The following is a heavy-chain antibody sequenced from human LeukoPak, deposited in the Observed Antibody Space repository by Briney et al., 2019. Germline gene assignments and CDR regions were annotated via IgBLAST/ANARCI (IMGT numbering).Heavy chain of an antibody. D-gene: IGHD2-2*01. CDR2: ISASGGKT. CDR1: GFTFSSYA. Sequence: PGGSLRLSCAASGFTFSSYAMSWVRQAPGKGLEWVSSISASGGKTYDADSVKGRFTISRDNSKNTFYLDMNSLRADDTAVYYCAKTFGTIDPFEYWGQGTLVTVSS. V-gene: IGHV3-23*01. J-gene: IGHJ4*02. CDR3: AKTFGTIDPFEY.